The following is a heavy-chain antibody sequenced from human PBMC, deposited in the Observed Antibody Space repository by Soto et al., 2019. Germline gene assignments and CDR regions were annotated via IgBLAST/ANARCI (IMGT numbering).Heavy chain of an antibody. Sequence: SETLSLTCAVSGGSITSGNSYSWAWIRQPPGRGLEWIGSISQTGATSYNPSLKSRVSVSLDKSKNRFSLRLSSVTAADMAVYYCARAVSPYFGTWFDPWGQGTLVTVSS. J-gene: IGHJ5*02. CDR2: ISQTGAT. CDR3: ARAVSPYFGTWFDP. CDR1: GGSITSGNSYS. V-gene: IGHV4-30-2*01. D-gene: IGHD3-10*01.